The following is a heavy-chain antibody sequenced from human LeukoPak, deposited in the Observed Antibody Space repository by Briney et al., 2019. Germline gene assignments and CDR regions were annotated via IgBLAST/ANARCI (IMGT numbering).Heavy chain of an antibody. V-gene: IGHV1-69*13. CDR1: GGTFSSYA. CDR2: IIPIFGTA. J-gene: IGHJ5*02. Sequence: SVKVSCKASGGTFSSYAISWVRQAPGQGLEWMGGIIPIFGTANYAQRFQGRVTITADESTSTAYMELSSLRSEDTAVYFCASAPRYSSSWPNNWFDPWGQGTLVTVSS. D-gene: IGHD6-13*01. CDR3: ASAPRYSSSWPNNWFDP.